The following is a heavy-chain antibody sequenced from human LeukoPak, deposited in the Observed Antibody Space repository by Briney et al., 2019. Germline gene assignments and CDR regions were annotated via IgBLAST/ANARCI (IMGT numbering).Heavy chain of an antibody. CDR3: ARSDGYGLVGI. D-gene: IGHD3-10*01. J-gene: IGHJ3*02. CDR2: IYHSGST. V-gene: IGHV4-38-2*02. CDR1: GYSISSGYY. Sequence: SETLSLTCTVSGYSISSGYYWGWIRQPPGKGLEWTGSIYHSGSTYYNPSLKSRVTISVDTSKNQFSLKLSSVTAADTAVYYCARSDGYGLVGIWGQGTMVTVSS.